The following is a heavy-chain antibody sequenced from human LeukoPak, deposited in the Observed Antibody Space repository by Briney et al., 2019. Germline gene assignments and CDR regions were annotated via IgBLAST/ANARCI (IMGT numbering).Heavy chain of an antibody. V-gene: IGHV1-69*05. CDR2: IIPIFRTA. Sequence: AASVKVACNASGGTFSSYAISWGRQPQGHGIEWKGGIIPIFRTANYAQKFQGRVTITTDESTSTAYMELSSLRSEDTAVYYCAREPTMTTVTTGPSSEYFQHWGQGTLVTVSS. D-gene: IGHD4-11*01. J-gene: IGHJ1*01. CDR3: AREPTMTTVTTGPSSEYFQH. CDR1: GGTFSSYA.